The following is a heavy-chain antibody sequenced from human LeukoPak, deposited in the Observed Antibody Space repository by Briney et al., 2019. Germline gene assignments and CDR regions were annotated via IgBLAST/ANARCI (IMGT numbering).Heavy chain of an antibody. D-gene: IGHD3-10*01. CDR1: GGSFSGYY. J-gene: IGHJ4*02. CDR3: ARGPGWYFTMVPFDY. CDR2: INHSGST. Sequence: KTSETLSLTCAVYGGSFSGYYWSWIRQPPGKGLEWIGEINHSGSTNYNPSLKSRVTISVDTSKNQFSLKLSSVTAADTAVYYCARGPGWYFTMVPFDYWGQGTLVTVSS. V-gene: IGHV4-34*01.